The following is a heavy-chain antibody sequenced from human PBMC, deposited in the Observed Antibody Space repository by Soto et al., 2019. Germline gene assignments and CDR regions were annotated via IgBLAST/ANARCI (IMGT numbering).Heavy chain of an antibody. CDR1: GGTFSSYA. V-gene: IGHV1-69*01. J-gene: IGHJ5*02. CDR3: ARALTMVRGVIYGAFDP. CDR2: IIPIFGTA. D-gene: IGHD3-10*01. Sequence: QVQLVQSGAEVKKPGSSVKVSCKASGGTFSSYAISWVRQAPGQGLEWMGGIIPIFGTANYAQKFQGRVTSTADESTSTAYMELRSLRSEDTAVYYCARALTMVRGVIYGAFDPWGQGTLVTVSS.